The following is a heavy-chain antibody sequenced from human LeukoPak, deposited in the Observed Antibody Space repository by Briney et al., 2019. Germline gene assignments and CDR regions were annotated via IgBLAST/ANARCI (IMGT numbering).Heavy chain of an antibody. CDR2: INPNSGGT. V-gene: IGHV1-2*02. J-gene: IGHJ5*02. CDR1: GYTFTGYY. Sequence: GASVKVSCKASGYTFTGYYMHWVRQAPGQGLEWMGWINPNSGGTNYAQKFQGRVTMTRDTSISTAYMELSRLRSDDTAVYYCARGWFGEDGNWFDPWGQGTLVTVSS. D-gene: IGHD3-10*01. CDR3: ARGWFGEDGNWFDP.